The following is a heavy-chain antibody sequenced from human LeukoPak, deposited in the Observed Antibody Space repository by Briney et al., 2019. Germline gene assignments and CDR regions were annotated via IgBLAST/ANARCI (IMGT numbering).Heavy chain of an antibody. V-gene: IGHV3-48*02. CDR1: GFTFSTYS. J-gene: IGHJ4*02. CDR2: ISGTSSLI. Sequence: PGGSLRLSCAASGFTFSTYSMNWVRQAPGKGLEWVSYISGTSSLIYYADSVKGRFTISRDNAKNSLYLQMNSLRDEDTAVYYCAKDFQPFDYWGQGTLVTVSS. CDR3: AKDFQPFDY. D-gene: IGHD2/OR15-2a*01.